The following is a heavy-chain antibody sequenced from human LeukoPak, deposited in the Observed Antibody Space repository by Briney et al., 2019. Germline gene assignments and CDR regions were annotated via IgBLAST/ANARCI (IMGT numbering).Heavy chain of an antibody. CDR2: IYYSGST. V-gene: IGHV4-59*12. Sequence: SETLSLTCTVSGGSISSYYWSWIRQPPGKGLEWIGYIYYSGSTYYNPSLKSRVTISVDRSKNQFSLKLSSVTAADTAVYYCASGGGYCSGGSCRYGELDWFDPWGQGTLVTVSS. D-gene: IGHD2-15*01. CDR1: GGSISSYY. CDR3: ASGGGYCSGGSCRYGELDWFDP. J-gene: IGHJ5*02.